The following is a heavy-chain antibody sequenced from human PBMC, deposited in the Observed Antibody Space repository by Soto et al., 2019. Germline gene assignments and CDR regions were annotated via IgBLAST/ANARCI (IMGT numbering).Heavy chain of an antibody. CDR2: INHSGST. V-gene: IGHV4-39*07. CDR3: ARAQGLLWFGELSGVSETPNSHPYYFDY. D-gene: IGHD3-10*01. J-gene: IGHJ4*02. Sequence: PSETLSLTCTVSGGSISSGGYNWSWIRQHPGKGLKWIGEINHSGSTNYNPSLKSRVTISVDTSKNQFSLKLSSVTAADTAVYYCARAQGLLWFGELSGVSETPNSHPYYFDYWGQGTLVTVSS. CDR1: GGSISSGGYN.